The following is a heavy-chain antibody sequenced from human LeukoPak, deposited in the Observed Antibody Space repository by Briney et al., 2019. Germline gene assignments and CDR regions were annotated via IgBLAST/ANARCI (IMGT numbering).Heavy chain of an antibody. J-gene: IGHJ3*02. CDR3: ARWVRPRAFDI. Sequence: PSETLSPTCTVSGGSISSSSYYWGWIRQPPGKGLEWIGSIYYSGSTNYNPSLKSRVTISVDTSKNQFSLKLSSVTAADTAVYYCARWVRPRAFDIWGQGTMVTVSS. D-gene: IGHD4/OR15-4a*01. CDR2: IYYSGST. V-gene: IGHV4-39*07. CDR1: GGSISSSSYY.